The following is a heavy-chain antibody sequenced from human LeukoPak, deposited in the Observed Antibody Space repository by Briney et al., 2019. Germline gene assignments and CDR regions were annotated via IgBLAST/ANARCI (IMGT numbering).Heavy chain of an antibody. J-gene: IGHJ4*02. CDR3: AKDGAWLRFDD. Sequence: PGGSLRLSCAASGFNFRTYWMHWVRRTAEKGLMWVARTNSDGVSRDYADSVKGRFTISRDNAKNTLYLQMNRLSAEDTAVYYCAKDGAWLRFDDWGQGISVTVSS. D-gene: IGHD5-12*01. CDR1: GFNFRTYW. V-gene: IGHV3-74*01. CDR2: TNSDGVSR.